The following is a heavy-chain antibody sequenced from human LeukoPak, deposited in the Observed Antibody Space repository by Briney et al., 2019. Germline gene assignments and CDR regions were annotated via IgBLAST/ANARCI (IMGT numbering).Heavy chain of an antibody. CDR1: GFTFSNAW. D-gene: IGHD6-19*01. V-gene: IGHV3-15*01. J-gene: IGHJ5*01. CDR2: IKSKADGGAT. CDR3: TTAAVAGPGNWFDS. Sequence: GGSLRLSCTASGFTFSNAWMSWVRQAPGKGREWVGRIKSKADGGATDYAAPVKGRFTISRDDSKNTLYLQMNSLQTEDTAVYYCTTAAVAGPGNWFDSWGQGTLVTVSA.